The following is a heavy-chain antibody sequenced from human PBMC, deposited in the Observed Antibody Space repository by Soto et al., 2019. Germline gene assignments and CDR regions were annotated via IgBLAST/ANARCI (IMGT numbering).Heavy chain of an antibody. V-gene: IGHV3-15*05. D-gene: IGHD3-10*02. Sequence: EVQLVESGGGLVNPGGSLRLSCALSGLTFRDAWMNWVRQAPGKGLEWVANIKSNGAKAPPEYAESGKGRFTISRDDPKNTVYLQMSGLKTEYTAVYYCAWQGTTSYYFLSWGQGTLVTVSS. CDR1: GLTFRDAW. J-gene: IGHJ4*02. CDR2: IKSNGAKAPP. CDR3: AWQGTTSYYFLS.